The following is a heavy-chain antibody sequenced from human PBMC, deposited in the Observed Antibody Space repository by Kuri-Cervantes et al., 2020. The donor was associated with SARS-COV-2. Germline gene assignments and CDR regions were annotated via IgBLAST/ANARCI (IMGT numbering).Heavy chain of an antibody. V-gene: IGHV3-13*01. CDR3: ARGGHVVVIAPVDY. J-gene: IGHJ4*02. Sequence: LSLTCAACGFTFSSYDMHWVRQATGKGLEWVSAIGTAGDTYYPGSVKGRFTISRDNSKNTLYLQMNSLRAEDTAVYYCARGGHVVVIAPVDYWGQGTLVTVSS. CDR1: GFTFSSYD. D-gene: IGHD2-21*01. CDR2: IGTAGDT.